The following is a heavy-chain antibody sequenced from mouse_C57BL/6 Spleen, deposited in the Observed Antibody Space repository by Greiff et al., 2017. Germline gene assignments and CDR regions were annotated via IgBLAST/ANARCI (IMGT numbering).Heavy chain of an antibody. D-gene: IGHD1-1*01. CDR3: ARGDYYGSIFAY. CDR1: GYSITSGYD. Sequence: EVMLVESGPGMVKPSQSLSLTCTVTGYSITSGYDWHWIRHFPGNKLEWMGYISYSGSTNYNPSLKSRISITHDTSKNHFFLKLNSVTTEDTATYYCARGDYYGSIFAYWGQGTLVTVSA. V-gene: IGHV3-1*01. CDR2: ISYSGST. J-gene: IGHJ3*01.